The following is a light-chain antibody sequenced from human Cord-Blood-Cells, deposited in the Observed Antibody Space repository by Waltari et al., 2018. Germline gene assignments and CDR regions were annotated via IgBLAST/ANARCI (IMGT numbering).Light chain of an antibody. V-gene: IGLV2-14*01. J-gene: IGLJ1*01. CDR2: DGS. CDR3: SSYTSSSTYV. CDR1: SSDVGGYNS. Sequence: QSALTPPASVSGSPGQSITISCTGTSSDVGGYNSVSWYQRHPDKAPKLMIYDGSNRPSGVSNRFAGSKSGNTAYLTISGLQAEDEADYYCSSYTSSSTYVFGTGTKVTVL.